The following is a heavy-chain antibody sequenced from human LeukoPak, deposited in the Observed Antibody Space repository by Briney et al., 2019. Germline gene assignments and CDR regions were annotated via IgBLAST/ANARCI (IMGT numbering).Heavy chain of an antibody. V-gene: IGHV3-23*01. D-gene: IGHD3-22*01. Sequence: GGSLRLSCAASGFTFSSYAMSWVRQARGKGLEWVSAISGSGGSTYYADSVKGRFTISRDNSKNTLYLQMNSLRAEDTAVYYCAKADSSGYKRPFDYWGQGTLVTVSS. CDR3: AKADSSGYKRPFDY. J-gene: IGHJ4*02. CDR2: ISGSGGST. CDR1: GFTFSSYA.